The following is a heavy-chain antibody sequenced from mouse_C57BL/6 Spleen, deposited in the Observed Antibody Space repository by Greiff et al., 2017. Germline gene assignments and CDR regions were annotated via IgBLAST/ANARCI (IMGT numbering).Heavy chain of an antibody. J-gene: IGHJ3*01. V-gene: IGHV14-4*01. CDR1: GFNIKDDY. CDR3: TPAYYSNLTWFAY. Sequence: VQLQQSGAELVRPGASVKLSCTASGFNIKDDYMHWVKQRPEQGLEWIGWIDPENGDTEYASKFQGKATITADTSSNTAYLQLSSLTSEYTAVYYCTPAYYSNLTWFAYWGQGTLVTVSA. D-gene: IGHD2-5*01. CDR2: IDPENGDT.